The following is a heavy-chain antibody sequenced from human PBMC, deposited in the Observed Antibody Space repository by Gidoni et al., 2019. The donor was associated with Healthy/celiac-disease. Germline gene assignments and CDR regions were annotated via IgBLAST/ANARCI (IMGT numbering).Heavy chain of an antibody. CDR2: ISGSGGST. Sequence: EVQLLESGGGLVHPGGSLRLSCAASGFTFSSYAISWVRQAPGKGLEWVSAISGSGGSTYYGDSVKGRFTISRENSKNTLYLKMNSLRDEDTAVYYCAKDGVTYYDFWSGTSNFDYWGQGTLVTVSS. J-gene: IGHJ4*02. V-gene: IGHV3-23*01. D-gene: IGHD3-3*01. CDR3: AKDGVTYYDFWSGTSNFDY. CDR1: GFTFSSYA.